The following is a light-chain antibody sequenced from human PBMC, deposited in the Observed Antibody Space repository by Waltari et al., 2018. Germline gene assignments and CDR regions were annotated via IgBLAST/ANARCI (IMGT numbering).Light chain of an antibody. CDR3: SSFTSRSTWV. J-gene: IGLJ3*02. CDR2: DVS. CDR1: SSDVGGYNY. V-gene: IGLV2-14*01. Sequence: QSALTQPASVSGSPGQSITISCTGTSSDVGGYNYVSWYQQHPGQAPQLMIYDVSNRPSGVSNRLSGSKSGNTASLTISGLQAEDESDYYCSSFTSRSTWVFGGGTKLTVL.